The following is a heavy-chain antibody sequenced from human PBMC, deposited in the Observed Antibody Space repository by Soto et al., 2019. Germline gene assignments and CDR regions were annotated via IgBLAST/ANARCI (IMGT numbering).Heavy chain of an antibody. CDR1: AFSLSTGGVG. J-gene: IGHJ6*02. V-gene: IGHV2-5*02. Sequence: QITLKESGPTLVKPTQTLTLTCTFSAFSLSTGGVGVGWIRQPPGKALEWLALIYWDDDKRYSPSLRSRLTLTKDNSKSQQVPTMTSMDPVDTATYYCIQSRCGGDCLQSYASYYYYGMDVWGQGTTVPVSS. D-gene: IGHD2-21*02. CDR3: IQSRCGGDCLQSYASYYYYGMDV. CDR2: IYWDDDK.